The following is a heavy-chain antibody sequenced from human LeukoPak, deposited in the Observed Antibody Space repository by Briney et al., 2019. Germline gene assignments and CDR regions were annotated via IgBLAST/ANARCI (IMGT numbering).Heavy chain of an antibody. Sequence: LEALSLTCAVCGGSFSGYYWSWIRQPPGKGLEWIGEINHSGSTNNNPSLKSRVTISVDTSKNQFSLKLSSVTAADTAVYYCARGCGDYMGWYFDLWGRGTLVTVSS. V-gene: IGHV4-34*01. CDR1: GGSFSGYY. CDR3: ARGCGDYMGWYFDL. CDR2: INHSGST. D-gene: IGHD4-17*01. J-gene: IGHJ2*01.